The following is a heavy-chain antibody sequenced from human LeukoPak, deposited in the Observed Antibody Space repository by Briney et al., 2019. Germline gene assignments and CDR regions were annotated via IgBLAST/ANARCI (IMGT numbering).Heavy chain of an antibody. CDR3: ARGITDIVVVPAAIWVAARQGTYYYYMDV. V-gene: IGHV1-46*01. CDR1: GYTFTSYY. CDR2: INPSGGST. J-gene: IGHJ6*03. Sequence: ASVKVSCKASGYTFTSYYMHWVRQAPGQGLEWMGIINPSGGSTSYAQKFQGRVTMTRDTSTSTVYMELSSLRSEDTAVYYCARGITDIVVVPAAIWVAARQGTYYYYMDVWGKGTTVTVSS. D-gene: IGHD2-2*01.